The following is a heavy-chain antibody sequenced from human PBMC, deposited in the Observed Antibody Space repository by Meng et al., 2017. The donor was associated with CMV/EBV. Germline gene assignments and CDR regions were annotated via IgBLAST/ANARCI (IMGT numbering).Heavy chain of an antibody. Sequence: GESLKISCAASGFTFSSYSMNWVRQAPGKGLEWVSSISSSSSYIYYADSVKGRFTISRDNAKNTLYLQMNSLRAEDTAVYYCARETYYYDSSGYYCLDYWGQGTLVTVSS. J-gene: IGHJ4*02. CDR2: ISSSSSYI. D-gene: IGHD3-22*01. CDR1: GFTFSSYS. V-gene: IGHV3-21*01. CDR3: ARETYYYDSSGYYCLDY.